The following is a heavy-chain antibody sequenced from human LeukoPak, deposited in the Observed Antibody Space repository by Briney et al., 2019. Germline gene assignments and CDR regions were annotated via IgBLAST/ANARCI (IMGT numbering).Heavy chain of an antibody. Sequence: SSETLSVTCTVSGGSISTYYWSWIRQPAGKGLEWIGRIYSSGTTIYNPSLKSRVTMSVDTSKNQFSLKLSSVTAADTAVYFCASGSSGYDPWGQGTLVTVSS. CDR1: GGSISTYY. CDR2: IYSSGTT. CDR3: ASGSSGYDP. D-gene: IGHD5-12*01. J-gene: IGHJ5*02. V-gene: IGHV4-4*07.